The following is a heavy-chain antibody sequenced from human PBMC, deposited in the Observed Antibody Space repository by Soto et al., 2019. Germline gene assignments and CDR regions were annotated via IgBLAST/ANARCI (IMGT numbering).Heavy chain of an antibody. D-gene: IGHD4-17*01. CDR1: GGTFSSYA. V-gene: IGHV1-69*01. J-gene: IGHJ6*02. Sequence: QVQLVQSGAEVKKPGSSVKVSCKASGGTFSSYAISWVRQAPGQGLEWMGGIIPIFGTANYAQKFQGRVTITADESASTAYMELSSLRSEDTAVYYCARGSIRWGRKTKPNSAYYYYGMDVWGQGTTVTVSS. CDR2: IIPIFGTA. CDR3: ARGSIRWGRKTKPNSAYYYYGMDV.